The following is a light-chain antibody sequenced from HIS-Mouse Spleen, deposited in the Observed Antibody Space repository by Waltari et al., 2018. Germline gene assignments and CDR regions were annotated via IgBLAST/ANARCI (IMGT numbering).Light chain of an antibody. V-gene: IGKV1-5*03. CDR1: QSISSR. CDR2: KAS. CDR3: QQYNSYWT. Sequence: DIQMTQSPSTLSASVGDRVTITCRASQSISSRLAWYQQKPGKAPKLLSYKASSLESGVPSRFSGSGSGTEFTLTISSLQPDDFATYYCQQYNSYWTFGQGTKVEIK. J-gene: IGKJ1*01.